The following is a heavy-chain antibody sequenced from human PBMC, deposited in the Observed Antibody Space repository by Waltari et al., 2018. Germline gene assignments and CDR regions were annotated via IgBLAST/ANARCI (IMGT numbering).Heavy chain of an antibody. CDR1: GDSKNRNYW. D-gene: IGHD2-15*01. J-gene: IGHJ4*02. Sequence: QLQLQQSGPGLVKPSESLSLTCAVPGDSKNRNYWWNWVRQPPGKGLEWIGQIHGSGRTNYNPSLESRVTVSIDTSNNQFSLKVSYATAADTAVYYCARDRGRGLYLDSWGQGTLVTVSP. V-gene: IGHV4-4*02. CDR2: IHGSGRT. CDR3: ARDRGRGLYLDS.